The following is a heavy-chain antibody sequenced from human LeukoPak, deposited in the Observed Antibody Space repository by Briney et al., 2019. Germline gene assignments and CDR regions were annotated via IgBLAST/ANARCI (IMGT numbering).Heavy chain of an antibody. Sequence: GGSLKISCKGSGYSFTSYWIGWVRQMPGKGLEWMGIIYPGDSDTRYSPSFQGQVTISADKTISTAYLQWSSLKASDTAIYYCARRDYVPIFDYWGQGTLVTVSS. J-gene: IGHJ4*02. CDR1: GYSFTSYW. V-gene: IGHV5-51*01. CDR3: ARRDYVPIFDY. D-gene: IGHD4-17*01. CDR2: IYPGDSDT.